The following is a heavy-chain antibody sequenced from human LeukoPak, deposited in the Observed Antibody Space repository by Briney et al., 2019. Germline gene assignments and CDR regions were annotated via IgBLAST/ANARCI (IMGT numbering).Heavy chain of an antibody. CDR2: IYYSGST. CDR3: ASAYSSSWTPPYYYYYYGMDV. V-gene: IGHV4-30-4*01. Sequence: SETLSLTCTVSGGSISSGDYYWSWIRQPPGKGLEWIGYIYYSGSTYYNPSLKSRVTISVDTSKNQFSLKLSSVTAADTAVYYCASAYSSSWTPPYYYYYYGMDVWGQGTTVTVSS. D-gene: IGHD6-13*01. CDR1: GGSISSGDYY. J-gene: IGHJ6*02.